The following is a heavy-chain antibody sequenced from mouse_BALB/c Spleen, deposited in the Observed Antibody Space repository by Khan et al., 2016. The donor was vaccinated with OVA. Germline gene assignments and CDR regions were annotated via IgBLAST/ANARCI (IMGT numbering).Heavy chain of an antibody. Sequence: EVKLLESGPGLVKPSLSLSLTCTVTGYSITSEYAWNWIRQFPGNKLEWMGNIDYSGNTRFNPSLKSRTSITRDTFKNQFFLQLNSLTAEDTATYYCGRKDYYDYDPFPYWGQGTLVTVSA. CDR3: GRKDYYDYDPFPY. D-gene: IGHD2-4*01. CDR2: IDYSGNT. CDR1: GYSITSEYA. J-gene: IGHJ3*01. V-gene: IGHV3-2*02.